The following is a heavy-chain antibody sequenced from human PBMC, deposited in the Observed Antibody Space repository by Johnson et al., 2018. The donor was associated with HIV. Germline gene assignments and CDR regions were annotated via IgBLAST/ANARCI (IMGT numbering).Heavy chain of an antibody. CDR1: GFTFSTYW. D-gene: IGHD4-11*01. V-gene: IGHV3-74*02. Sequence: VQLVESGGGLVQPGGSLRLSCAASGFTFSTYWMHWVRKAPGKGLVWVSRINSEGSRTVYADSVQGRFTVSRANAKNTLYLQMNSLRAEDTAVYYCARWSYTLRAFDIWGQGTMVTVSS. CDR2: INSEGSRT. J-gene: IGHJ3*02. CDR3: ARWSYTLRAFDI.